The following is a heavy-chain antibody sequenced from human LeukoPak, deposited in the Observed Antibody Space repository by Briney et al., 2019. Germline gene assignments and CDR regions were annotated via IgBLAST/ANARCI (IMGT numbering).Heavy chain of an antibody. D-gene: IGHD3-10*01. V-gene: IGHV4-59*12. Sequence: SETLSLTCTVSGGSISYYYWSWIRQPPGKGLEWIGYIYYSGSTNYNPSLKSRVTISVATSKNQFSLKLSSVTAADTAVYYCARLAAQYYYGSGSYYYYYYYMDVWGKGTTVTISS. CDR2: IYYSGST. J-gene: IGHJ6*03. CDR3: ARLAAQYYYGSGSYYYYYYYMDV. CDR1: GGSISYYY.